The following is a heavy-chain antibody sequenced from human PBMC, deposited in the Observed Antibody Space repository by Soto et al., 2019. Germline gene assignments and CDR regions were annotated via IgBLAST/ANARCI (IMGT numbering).Heavy chain of an antibody. J-gene: IGHJ5*02. CDR3: ARQYCRSTSCYIGWFDP. Sequence: PGESLKISCKGSGYSFTNYWISWVRQMPGKGLEWMGRIDPSDSYTKHSPSFQGHVTISADKSISTAYLQWSSLKASDTAMYYCARQYCRSTSCYIGWFDPWGQGTLVTV. D-gene: IGHD2-2*02. CDR2: IDPSDSYT. CDR1: GYSFTNYW. V-gene: IGHV5-10-1*01.